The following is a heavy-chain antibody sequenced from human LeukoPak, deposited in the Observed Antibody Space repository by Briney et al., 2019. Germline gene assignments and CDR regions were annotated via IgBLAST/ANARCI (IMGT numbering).Heavy chain of an antibody. CDR3: ARSGYTYAHDY. J-gene: IGHJ4*02. Sequence: SETLSLTCTVSGGSISSYYWSWIRQPPGKGLEWIGYIYYSGSTNYNPSLKSRVTISVDTSENQLSLKLSSVTGADTAVYYCARSGYTYAHDYWGQGTLVTVSS. D-gene: IGHD5-12*01. CDR2: IYYSGST. CDR1: GGSISSYY. V-gene: IGHV4-59*12.